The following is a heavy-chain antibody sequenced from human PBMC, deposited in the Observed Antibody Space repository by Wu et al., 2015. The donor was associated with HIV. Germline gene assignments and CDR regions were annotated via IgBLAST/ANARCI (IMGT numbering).Heavy chain of an antibody. CDR2: IIPALGTL. V-gene: IGHV1-69*05. Sequence: QVQLVQSGAEVKKPGSSVKVSCKASGGTFRTYAMNWVRQAPGQGLEWMGRIIPALGTLNYAQNFQGRVTITTDGTDESTSTAYMELSSLRSEDTAMYFCTRSSFAGSSDTWYSFDKWGQGTLVTVSS. CDR3: TRSSFAGSSDTWYSFDK. D-gene: IGHD6-13*01. CDR1: GGTFRTYA. J-gene: IGHJ4*02.